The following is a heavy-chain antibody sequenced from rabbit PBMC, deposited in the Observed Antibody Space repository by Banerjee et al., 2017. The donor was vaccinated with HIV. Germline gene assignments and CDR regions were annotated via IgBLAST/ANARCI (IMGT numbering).Heavy chain of an antibody. CDR3: ARHYSTNGYDL. CDR1: RFSFSDNYY. J-gene: IGHJ4*01. D-gene: IGHD7-1*01. CDR2: IYIGATGNT. Sequence: QEQLLESGGGLVQPEGSLTLTCTASRFSFSDNYYMCWVRQAPGKGLEWIACIYIGATGNTYYATWAKGRFTISRTSSTSVTLQMTSLTAADTATYFCARHYSTNGYDLWGPGTLVTVS. V-gene: IGHV1S45*01.